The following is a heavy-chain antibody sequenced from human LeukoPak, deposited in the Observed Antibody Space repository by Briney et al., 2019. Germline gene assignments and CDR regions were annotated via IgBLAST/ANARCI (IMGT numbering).Heavy chain of an antibody. D-gene: IGHD3-22*01. CDR1: GASISSASYW. CDR3: ARSNYYDSHSSDY. V-gene: IGHV4-61*02. Sequence: SETLSLTCTVSGASISSASYWWSWIRQPAGKGLEWIGRIFPTGPTYYNPSLRGRVTMLIDKSKNSVSLKVTSVTAEDTAVYFCARSNYYDSHSSDYWGQGSLVTVSS. CDR2: IFPTGPT. J-gene: IGHJ4*02.